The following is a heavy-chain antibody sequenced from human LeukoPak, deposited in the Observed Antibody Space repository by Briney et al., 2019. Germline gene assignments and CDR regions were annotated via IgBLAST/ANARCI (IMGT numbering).Heavy chain of an antibody. J-gene: IGHJ4*02. D-gene: IGHD3-10*01. CDR3: AKDRGIISDY. Sequence: GGSLRLSCAASGLTFSNYGMSWVRQAPGKGLEWVSSISGSGDSTYYADSVKGRFTISRDNSKNTLYLQMNSLRAEDTAVYYCAKDRGIISDYWGQGTLVTVSS. V-gene: IGHV3-23*01. CDR1: GLTFSNYG. CDR2: ISGSGDST.